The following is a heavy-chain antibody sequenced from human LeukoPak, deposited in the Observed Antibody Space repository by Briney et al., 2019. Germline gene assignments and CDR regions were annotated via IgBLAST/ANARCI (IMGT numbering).Heavy chain of an antibody. CDR3: ARGSDFWSGYHSLGMDV. CDR1: GFTFSSYA. CDR2: ISYDGSNK. J-gene: IGHJ6*02. V-gene: IGHV3-30-3*01. Sequence: GGSLRLSCAASGFTFSSYAMHWVRQVPGKGLEWVAVISYDGSNKYYADSVKGRFTVSRDISKNTVYLQMNSLRAEDTAVYYCARGSDFWSGYHSLGMDVWGQGTTVTVSS. D-gene: IGHD3-3*01.